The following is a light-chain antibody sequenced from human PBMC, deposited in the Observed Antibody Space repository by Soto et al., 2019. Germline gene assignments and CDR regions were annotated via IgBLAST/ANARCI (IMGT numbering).Light chain of an antibody. J-gene: IGKJ2*01. CDR3: VQSTHWPMT. CDR1: QSLVYSDGNTY. Sequence: DVVMTQSPLSLPVTLGQPASISCRSSQSLVYSDGNTYLTWLQQRPGQSPRRLIYRVSNRDSGVPDRFSGSGSGTDFSLKISRVEAEDIGFYYCVQSTHWPMTFGQGTKLEIK. V-gene: IGKV2-30*01. CDR2: RVS.